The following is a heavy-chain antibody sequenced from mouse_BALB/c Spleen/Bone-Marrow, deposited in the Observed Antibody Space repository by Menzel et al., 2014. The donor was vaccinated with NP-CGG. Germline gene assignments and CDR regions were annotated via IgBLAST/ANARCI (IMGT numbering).Heavy chain of an antibody. CDR1: NYTFTAYY. CDR2: IYPGNVNT. CDR3: ARSRYDSYYGY. V-gene: IGHV1S56*01. Sequence: QVQLKQSGPELVKPGASVRISCKASNYTFTAYYIYWVKQRPGQGLEWIGWIYPGNVNTKYNEKFKAKATLTADKSSSTAYMQLSSLTSEDSAVYFCARSRYDSYYGYWGQGTPPTVSS. J-gene: IGHJ2*01. D-gene: IGHD2-12*01.